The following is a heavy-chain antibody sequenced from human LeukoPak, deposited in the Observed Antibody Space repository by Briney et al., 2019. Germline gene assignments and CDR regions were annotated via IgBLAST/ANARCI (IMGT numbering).Heavy chain of an antibody. CDR2: INPNSGGT. J-gene: IGHJ5*02. CDR1: GYTFTGYY. V-gene: IGHV1-2*02. CDR3: ARRRMIFVGFDP. Sequence: PAASVKVSCKASGYTFTGYYMHWVRQAPGQGLEWMGWINPNSGGTNYAQKFQGRVTMTRDTSISTAYMELSRLRSDDTAVYYCARRRMIFVGFDPWGQGTLVTVSS. D-gene: IGHD3/OR15-3a*01.